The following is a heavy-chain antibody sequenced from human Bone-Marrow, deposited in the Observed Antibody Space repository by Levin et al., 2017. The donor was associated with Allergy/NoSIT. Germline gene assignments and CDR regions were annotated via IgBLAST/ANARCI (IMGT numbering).Heavy chain of an antibody. J-gene: IGHJ3*02. D-gene: IGHD3-10*02. CDR3: ARHAGHYADYEMRHYYYVGAFDI. V-gene: IGHV4-39*01. CDR1: GASISRSNHY. CDR2: VYDSGDT. Sequence: SETLSLTCSVSGASISRSNHYWGWIRQPPGKGLEWIGSVYDSGDTYYKSSLRTRVTISVDTSKNHFSLNLRSVTAADTALYYCARHAGHYADYEMRHYYYVGAFDIWGQGTMVTVSS.